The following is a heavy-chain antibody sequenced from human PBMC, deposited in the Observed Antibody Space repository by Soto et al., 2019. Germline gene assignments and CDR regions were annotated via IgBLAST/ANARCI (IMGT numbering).Heavy chain of an antibody. CDR2: ISSGSKTI. D-gene: IGHD1-26*01. J-gene: IGHJ4*02. CDR3: AREDILGARSFDY. V-gene: IGHV3-48*02. CDR1: GFTFSSYS. Sequence: QPGGSLRLSCVASGFTFSSYSVNWVRQAPGKGLEWASYISSGSKTIYYADSVKGRFTVSRDNAKNSQFLQMNSLRDEDTAVYYCAREDILGARSFDYWGQGTLVTVSS.